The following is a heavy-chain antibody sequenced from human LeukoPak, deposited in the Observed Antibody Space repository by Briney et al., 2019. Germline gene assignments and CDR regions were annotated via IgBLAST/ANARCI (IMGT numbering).Heavy chain of an antibody. J-gene: IGHJ6*03. Sequence: ASVKVSCKASGYTFTNYYIHWVRQAPGQGLEWMGWISAYNGNTNYAQKLQGRVTMTTDTSTSTAYMELRSLRSDDTAVYYCARIGLYYYYYYMDVWGKGTTVTISS. CDR1: GYTFTNYY. CDR2: ISAYNGNT. D-gene: IGHD3-22*01. V-gene: IGHV1-18*04. CDR3: ARIGLYYYYYYMDV.